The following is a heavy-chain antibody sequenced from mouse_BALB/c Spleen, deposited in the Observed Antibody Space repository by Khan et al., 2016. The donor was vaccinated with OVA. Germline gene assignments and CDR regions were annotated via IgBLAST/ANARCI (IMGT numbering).Heavy chain of an antibody. V-gene: IGHV1-26*01. Sequence: EVQLMESGPDLVKPGASVKISCKASGYSFTLYYMTWVKQSHGKSLEWIGRVNPNTGGSDYNQEFKGKAMLTVDKSSNTAYMEIHSLTSEASAVYYCAREYDFFAYWGQGTLVTVSA. J-gene: IGHJ3*01. D-gene: IGHD2-14*01. CDR1: GYSFTLYY. CDR3: AREYDFFAY. CDR2: VNPNTGGS.